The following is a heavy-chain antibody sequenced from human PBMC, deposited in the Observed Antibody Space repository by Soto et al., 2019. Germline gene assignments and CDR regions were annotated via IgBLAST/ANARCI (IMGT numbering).Heavy chain of an antibody. CDR3: ARRSGFGESPYYYYGMDV. CDR2: IYYSGST. V-gene: IGHV4-30-4*01. J-gene: IGHJ6*02. D-gene: IGHD3-10*01. Sequence: SETLSLTCSVSGGSISSGDYYWNWIRQPPGKGLEWIGHIYYSGSTYYNSSLKSRVTISLDTSKNQFSLKLSSVTAADTAVYYCARRSGFGESPYYYYGMDVWGQGTTVTVSS. CDR1: GGSISSGDYY.